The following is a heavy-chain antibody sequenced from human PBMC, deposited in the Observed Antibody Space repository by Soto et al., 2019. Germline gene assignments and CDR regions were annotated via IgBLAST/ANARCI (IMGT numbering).Heavy chain of an antibody. CDR1: GGFISRDTYY. V-gene: IGHV4-39*07. Sequence: SENLCLTCTVSGGFISRDTYYWGWIRQPPGKGLEFIDSIYYAENTYYNPSLKSRVTISLDTSKNQFSLRLNSVTAADTAVYYCARVPDYWGQGTLVTVSS. CDR2: IYYAENT. CDR3: ARVPDY. J-gene: IGHJ4*02.